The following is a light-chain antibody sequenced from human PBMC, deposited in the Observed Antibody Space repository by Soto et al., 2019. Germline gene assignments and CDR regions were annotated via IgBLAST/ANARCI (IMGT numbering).Light chain of an antibody. CDR1: QVIGSRY. CDR2: GAS. V-gene: IGKV3-20*01. Sequence: EIVMTQSPGTLSLSPGERATISCRASQVIGSRYLAWYHQKSGQAPRLLIYGASSRATGIPDRFSGSGSGTDFTLTISRLEPEDFGVYYCQQYNNWPPRTFGQGTKLEIK. CDR3: QQYNNWPPRT. J-gene: IGKJ2*02.